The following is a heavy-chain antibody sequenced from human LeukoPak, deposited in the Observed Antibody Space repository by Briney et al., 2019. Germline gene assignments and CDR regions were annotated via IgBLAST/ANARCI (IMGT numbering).Heavy chain of an antibody. CDR1: GFTFSDYY. J-gene: IGHJ4*02. CDR2: INSGGSSK. D-gene: IGHD3-16*01. V-gene: IGHV3-11*01. CDR3: ARGRNRGTYSDY. Sequence: GGSLRLSYAASGFTFSDYYMSWIRQAAGKGLEWVSYINSGGSSKSFADSVKGRFTISRDNAKNSLYLQMNSLRAEDTAVYYCARGRNRGTYSDYWGQGTLVTVSS.